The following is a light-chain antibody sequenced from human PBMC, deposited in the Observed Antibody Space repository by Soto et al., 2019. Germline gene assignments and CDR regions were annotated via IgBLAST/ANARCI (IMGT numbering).Light chain of an antibody. CDR2: AAS. Sequence: AIRMTQSPSSFSASTGDRVTITCRASQAISSYLDWYQQKPGKAPKLLIYAASTLQSGVPSRFSGSGSGTDFTLTISCLQSEDFATYNCQQYYSYPRTFGQGTKV. CDR1: QAISSY. V-gene: IGKV1-8*01. CDR3: QQYYSYPRT. J-gene: IGKJ1*01.